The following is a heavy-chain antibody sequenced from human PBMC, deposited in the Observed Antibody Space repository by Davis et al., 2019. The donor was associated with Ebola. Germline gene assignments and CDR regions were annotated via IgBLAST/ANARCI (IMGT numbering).Heavy chain of an antibody. J-gene: IGHJ6*02. CDR2: IKQDGSEK. CDR1: GFTFSSYW. D-gene: IGHD5-18*01. Sequence: GESLKISCAASGFTFSSYWMSWVRQAPGKGLEWVANIKQDGSEKYYVDSVKGRFTISRDNAKNSLYLQMNSLRAEDTAVYYCARHGYSHAYYGMDVWGQGTTVTVSS. CDR3: ARHGYSHAYYGMDV. V-gene: IGHV3-7*01.